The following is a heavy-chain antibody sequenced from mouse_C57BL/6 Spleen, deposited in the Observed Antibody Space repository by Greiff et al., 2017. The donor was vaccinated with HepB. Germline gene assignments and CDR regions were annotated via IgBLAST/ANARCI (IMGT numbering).Heavy chain of an antibody. Sequence: EVKVVESEGGLVQPGSSMKLSCTASGFTFSDYYMAWVRQVPEKGLEWVANINYDGSSTYYLDSLKSRFIISRDNAKNILYLQMSSLKSEDTATYYCARYYGSSPAWFAYWGQGTLVTVSA. D-gene: IGHD1-1*01. CDR2: INYDGSST. J-gene: IGHJ3*01. CDR1: GFTFSDYY. V-gene: IGHV5-16*01. CDR3: ARYYGSSPAWFAY.